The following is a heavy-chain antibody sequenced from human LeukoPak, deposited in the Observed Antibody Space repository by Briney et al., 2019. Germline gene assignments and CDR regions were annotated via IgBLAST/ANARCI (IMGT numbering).Heavy chain of an antibody. Sequence: SETLSLTCTVSGGSISSSSYYWGWIRQPPGKGLEWIGSIYYSGSTYYNPSLKSRVTISVDTSKNQFSLKLSSVTAAGTAVYYCARDPYDILTGYPYYFDYWGQGTLVTVSS. J-gene: IGHJ4*02. CDR3: ARDPYDILTGYPYYFDY. CDR1: GGSISSSSYY. V-gene: IGHV4-39*07. D-gene: IGHD3-9*01. CDR2: IYYSGST.